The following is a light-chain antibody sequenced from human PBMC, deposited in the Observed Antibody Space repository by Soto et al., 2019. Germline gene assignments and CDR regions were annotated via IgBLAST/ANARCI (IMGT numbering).Light chain of an antibody. CDR1: SSNIGSNT. J-gene: IGLJ3*02. CDR2: SNN. Sequence: QSVLTQPPSASGTPGQRVTISCSGSSSNIGSNTVNWYQHLPGTAPKLLIYSNNQRPSGVPDRFSGSKSGTSASLAISGLHSEDDADYFCAAWDDSLSGGVFGGGTNLTVL. CDR3: AAWDDSLSGGV. V-gene: IGLV1-44*01.